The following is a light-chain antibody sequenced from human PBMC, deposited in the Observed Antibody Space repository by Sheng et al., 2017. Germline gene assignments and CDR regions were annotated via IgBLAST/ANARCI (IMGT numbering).Light chain of an antibody. V-gene: IGKV3-20*01. CDR1: DRIRSNY. CDR3: QQYGGSPTT. Sequence: EIVLTQSPGTLSLSPGERATLSCRASDRIRSNYLAWYQQKPGQAPRLLIYGAFNRATGIPDRFSGSGSGTDFTLTISRLEPEDFAVYSCQQYGGSPTTFGGGTTVEIK. J-gene: IGKJ4*01. CDR2: GAF.